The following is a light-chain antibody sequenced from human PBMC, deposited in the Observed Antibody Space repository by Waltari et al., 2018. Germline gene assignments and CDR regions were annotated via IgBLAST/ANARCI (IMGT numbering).Light chain of an antibody. CDR3: LQYNSHPWT. V-gene: IGKV1-17*01. CDR1: QGIRTY. J-gene: IGKJ1*01. Sequence: DIQMTQSPSSLSASAGDTVTITCRASQGIRTYLNWYQQKLGKAPKRLIYAASSLESGVPSRFSGSGSGTDFALTISSLQPEDFASYYCLQYNSHPWTFGQGTKVEIK. CDR2: AAS.